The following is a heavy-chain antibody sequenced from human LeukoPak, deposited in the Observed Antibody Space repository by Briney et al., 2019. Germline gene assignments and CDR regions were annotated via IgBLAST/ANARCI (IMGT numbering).Heavy chain of an antibody. J-gene: IGHJ4*02. CDR1: GYTFTSYD. CDR2: MNPNSGDT. CDR3: ARRGGYGVDY. V-gene: IGHV1-8*03. D-gene: IGHD5-24*01. Sequence: ASVTVSFKASGYTFTSYDINWVRQATGQGLEWMGWMNPNSGDTGYVQRFQGRVTITRNTSISTAYMELSSLRSEDTAVYYCARRGGYGVDYWGQGTLVTVSS.